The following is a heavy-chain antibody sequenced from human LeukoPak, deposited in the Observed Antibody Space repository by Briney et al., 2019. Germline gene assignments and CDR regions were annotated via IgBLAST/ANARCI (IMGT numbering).Heavy chain of an antibody. V-gene: IGHV1-2*02. Sequence: ASVKVSCKASGYTFTGYYMHWVRQPPGQGLEWMGWINPNSGGTNYAQKFQGRVTMTRDTSISTAYMELSRLRSDDTAVYYCARGSGSYYNFDYWGQGTLVTVSS. J-gene: IGHJ4*02. CDR2: INPNSGGT. CDR1: GYTFTGYY. D-gene: IGHD3-10*01. CDR3: ARGSGSYYNFDY.